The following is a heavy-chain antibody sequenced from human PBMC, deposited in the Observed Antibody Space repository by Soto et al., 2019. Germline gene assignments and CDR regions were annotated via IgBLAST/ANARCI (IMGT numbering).Heavy chain of an antibody. Sequence: GGSLRLSCAASGFTFSSYAMHWVRQAPGKGLEWVAVISYDGSNKYYADSVKGRFTISRDNSKNTLYLQMNSLRAEDTAVYYCARDSLSITLVRGPNKYYLDYWGQRTQVTVSS. V-gene: IGHV3-30-3*01. CDR3: ARDSLSITLVRGPNKYYLDY. J-gene: IGHJ4*02. D-gene: IGHD3-10*01. CDR2: ISYDGSNK. CDR1: GFTFSSYA.